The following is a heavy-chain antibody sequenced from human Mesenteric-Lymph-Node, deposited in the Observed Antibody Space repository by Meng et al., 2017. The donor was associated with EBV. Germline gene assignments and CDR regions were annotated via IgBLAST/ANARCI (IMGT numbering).Heavy chain of an antibody. CDR3: ARTFQGLDY. J-gene: IGHJ4*01. D-gene: IGHD2/OR15-2a*01. CDR2: ISSDGSIT. Sequence: EVQLEESGGGLVQPGVSLTLSCEASGFTFSMYWMQWVRQAPGKGLVWVSLISSDGSITRNGDSVKGRFSIARDNAKNTVYLQMNNLRADDTAVYYCARTFQGLDYWGHGTLVTVSS. V-gene: IGHV3-74*01. CDR1: GFTFSMYW.